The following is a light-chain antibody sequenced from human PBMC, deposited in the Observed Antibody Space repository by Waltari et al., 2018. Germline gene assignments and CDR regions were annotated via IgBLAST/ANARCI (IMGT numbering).Light chain of an antibody. CDR3: QQYENLIPDT. Sequence: EVVLTQSPRTLSLSPGETATLSCRASQSLAKRSLAWYQQKPGHPPKLLIYGATSRAAGIPDRFSGSGAWTDFSFTINRLEADDSAVYYCQQYENLIPDTFGQGTKLEIK. V-gene: IGKV3-20*01. CDR1: QSLAKRS. J-gene: IGKJ2*01. CDR2: GAT.